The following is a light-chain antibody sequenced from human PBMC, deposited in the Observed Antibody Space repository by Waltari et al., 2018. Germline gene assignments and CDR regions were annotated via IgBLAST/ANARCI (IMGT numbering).Light chain of an antibody. Sequence: SYELTQTPSVSVSPGQTATITCSGDDLEEKYVCWYQQKPGQSPVLVMYQDSKRPSGIPGRFSASNSGNTATLTISGTQAIDEADYYCQAWDTNTAIFGGGTKLTVL. CDR1: DLEEKY. J-gene: IGLJ2*01. CDR2: QDS. V-gene: IGLV3-1*01. CDR3: QAWDTNTAI.